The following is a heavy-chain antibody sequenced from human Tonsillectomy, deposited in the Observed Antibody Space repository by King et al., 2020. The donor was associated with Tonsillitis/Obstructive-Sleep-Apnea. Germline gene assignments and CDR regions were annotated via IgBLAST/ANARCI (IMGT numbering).Heavy chain of an antibody. J-gene: IGHJ4*02. CDR1: GFTFTNAW. CDR2: IKSKTDGGTT. Sequence: VQLVESGGGLVKPGVSLRLSCAASGFTFTNAWMSWVRQAPGKGLEWGGRIKSKTDGGTTDYAAPVKGRFTISRDDSKNTLYLQMNSLKTEDTTVYYCTTTYDFWSGFPLDYWGQGTLVTVSS. D-gene: IGHD3-3*01. V-gene: IGHV3-15*01. CDR3: TTTYDFWSGFPLDY.